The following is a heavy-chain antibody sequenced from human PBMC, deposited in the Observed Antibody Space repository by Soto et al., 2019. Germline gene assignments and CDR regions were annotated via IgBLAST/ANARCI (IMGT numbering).Heavy chain of an antibody. V-gene: IGHV3-23*01. CDR3: ANIAVIAVAGTGFDY. CDR2: ISGSGGST. J-gene: IGHJ4*02. CDR1: GFTFSSYA. Sequence: EVQLLESGGGLVQPGGSLRLSCAASGFTFSSYAMSWVRQAPGKGLEWVSAISGSGGSTYYADSVKGRFTISRDNSKNTLYLQMYSLRAEDTAVYYCANIAVIAVAGTGFDYWGQGTLVTVSS. D-gene: IGHD6-19*01.